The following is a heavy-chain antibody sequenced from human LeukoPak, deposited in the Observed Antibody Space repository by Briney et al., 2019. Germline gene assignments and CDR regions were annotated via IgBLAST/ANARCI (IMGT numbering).Heavy chain of an antibody. CDR1: GFTVSSNY. CDR2: IYSGGST. J-gene: IGHJ6*03. CDR3: ARCYDFWSGWYYMDV. D-gene: IGHD3-3*01. Sequence: GGSLRLSCAASGFTVSSNYMSWVRQAPGKGLEWVSVIYSGGSTYYADSVKGRFTISRDNSKNTLYLQMNSLRAEDTAVYYCARCYDFWSGWYYMDVWGKGTTVTVSS. V-gene: IGHV3-53*05.